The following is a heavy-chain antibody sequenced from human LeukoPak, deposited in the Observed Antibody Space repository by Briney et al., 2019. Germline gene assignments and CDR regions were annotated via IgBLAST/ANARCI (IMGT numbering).Heavy chain of an antibody. Sequence: ASVKVSCKASGGTFSSYAISWVRQAPGQGLEWMGRIIPIFGTANYAQKFQGRVTITTDESTSTAYMELSSLRSEDTAVYYCAKRYPIDRCSGGSCAHSHDYWGQGTLVTVSS. CDR2: IIPIFGTA. CDR1: GGTFSSYA. J-gene: IGHJ4*02. D-gene: IGHD2-15*01. CDR3: AKRYPIDRCSGGSCAHSHDY. V-gene: IGHV1-69*05.